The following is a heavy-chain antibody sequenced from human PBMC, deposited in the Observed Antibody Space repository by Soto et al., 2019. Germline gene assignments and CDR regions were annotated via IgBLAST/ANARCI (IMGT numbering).Heavy chain of an antibody. CDR3: AKDDDDYTFDY. J-gene: IGHJ4*02. D-gene: IGHD4-4*01. CDR1: GFTFSNYA. CDR2: ISGSGGST. V-gene: IGHV3-23*01. Sequence: EVQLLESGGGLEQPGGSLRLSCAASGFTFSNYAMTWVRQAPGKGLEWVSAISGSGGSTYYADSVKGRFTISRDNSKNTRYLQMNSLRAEDTAVYYCAKDDDDYTFDYWGQGTLVTVSS.